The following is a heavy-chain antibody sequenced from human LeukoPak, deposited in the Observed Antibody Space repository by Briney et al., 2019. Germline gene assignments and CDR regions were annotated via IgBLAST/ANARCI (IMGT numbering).Heavy chain of an antibody. CDR1: GFTFSDFA. D-gene: IGHD1-1*01. Sequence: GGSLRLSCAASGFTFSDFAMHWVRQAPGKGLEFVSVICPIGVYTYYANSVKGRFTISRDNSKITVSLQMGSLRDEDMAVYYCARSPPGRTNWNYYDYWGRGTLVTVSS. CDR2: ICPIGVYT. CDR3: ARSPPGRTNWNYYDY. V-gene: IGHV3-64*01. J-gene: IGHJ4*02.